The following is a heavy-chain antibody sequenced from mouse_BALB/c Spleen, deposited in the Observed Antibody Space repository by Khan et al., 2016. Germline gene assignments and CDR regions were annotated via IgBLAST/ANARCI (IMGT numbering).Heavy chain of an antibody. CDR3: ARTDRRGYFDY. CDR1: GYTFSSYW. V-gene: IGHV1-9*01. J-gene: IGHJ2*01. Sequence: QVQLQQSGAELMKPGASVKISGKATGYTFSSYWIEWVKQRPGHGLEWIGEILPGSGSTNYNEKFRGKATFTADTSSNTAYMQLSSLTSEDSAVHYCARTDRRGYFDYWGQGTTLTVSS. CDR2: ILPGSGST.